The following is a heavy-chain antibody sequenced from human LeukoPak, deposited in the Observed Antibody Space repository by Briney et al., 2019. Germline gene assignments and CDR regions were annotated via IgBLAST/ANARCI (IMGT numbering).Heavy chain of an antibody. Sequence: SETLSLTCAVYGGSFSGYYWSWIRQPPGKGLEWIGSIYYSGSTYYNPSLKSRVTISVDTSKNQFSLKLSSVTAADTAVYYCARLVYDFWSGYHYYFDYWGQGTLVTVSS. D-gene: IGHD3-3*01. CDR2: IYYSGST. CDR3: ARLVYDFWSGYHYYFDY. V-gene: IGHV4-34*01. J-gene: IGHJ4*02. CDR1: GGSFSGYY.